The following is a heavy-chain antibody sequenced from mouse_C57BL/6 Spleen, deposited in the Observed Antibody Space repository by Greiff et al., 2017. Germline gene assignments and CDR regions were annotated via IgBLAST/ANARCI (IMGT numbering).Heavy chain of an antibody. CDR2: IDPSDSYT. Sequence: QVQLQQPGAELVMPGASVKLSCKASGYTFTSYWMHWVKQRPGQGLEWIGEIDPSDSYTNYNQKFKGKSTLTVDKSSSTAYMQLSSLTSEDSAVYYCARKGGYYGGFAYWGQGTLVTVSA. CDR3: ARKGGYYGGFAY. J-gene: IGHJ3*01. V-gene: IGHV1-69*01. CDR1: GYTFTSYW. D-gene: IGHD1-1*01.